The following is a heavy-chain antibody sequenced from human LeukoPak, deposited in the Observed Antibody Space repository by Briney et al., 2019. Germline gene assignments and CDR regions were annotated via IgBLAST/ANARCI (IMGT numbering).Heavy chain of an antibody. Sequence: PSETLSLTCTVSGFSISSYYWSWVRLPPGKGLEWIGYIYSSGSTNYNPSLKSRVTLSVDTSINQFSLKLTSVTAADTAVYYCASGAFGYPFDPWGQGILVTVSS. J-gene: IGHJ5*02. D-gene: IGHD5-18*01. CDR1: GFSISSYY. V-gene: IGHV4-59*01. CDR3: ASGAFGYPFDP. CDR2: IYSSGST.